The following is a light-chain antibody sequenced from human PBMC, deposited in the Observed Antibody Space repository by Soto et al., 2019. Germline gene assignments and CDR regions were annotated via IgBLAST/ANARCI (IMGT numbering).Light chain of an antibody. CDR1: SGDVGRYNY. J-gene: IGLJ2*01. Sequence: QSALTQPPSASGSPGQSVTISCTGSSGDVGRYNYVSWYQQEPGKAPKLVIYEVNKRPSGVSNRFSGSKSGNTASLTISGLQAEDEADYYCCSYAGSSIYVVFGGGTKLTVL. CDR2: EVN. V-gene: IGLV2-23*02. CDR3: CSYAGSSIYVV.